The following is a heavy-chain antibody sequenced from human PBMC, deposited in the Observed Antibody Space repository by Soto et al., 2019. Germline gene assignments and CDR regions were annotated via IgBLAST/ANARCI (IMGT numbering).Heavy chain of an antibody. CDR1: GGSISSGDYY. CDR3: ARQHYYDSSGYYTWN. V-gene: IGHV4-39*01. Sequence: SETLSLTCTVSGGSISSGDYYWSWIRQPPGKGLEWIGEINHSGSTNYNPSLKSRVTISVDTSKNQFSLRLNSVTAADTAVYYCARQHYYDSSGYYTWNWGQGTLVTVSS. CDR2: INHSGST. D-gene: IGHD3-22*01. J-gene: IGHJ4*02.